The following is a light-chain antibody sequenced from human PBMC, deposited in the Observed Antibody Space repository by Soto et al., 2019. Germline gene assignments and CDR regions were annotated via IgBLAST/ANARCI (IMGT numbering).Light chain of an antibody. CDR1: HDVSRN. J-gene: IGKJ4*01. Sequence: DIQMTQSPSSLSASVGDRVTIACQSSHDVSRNLNWFQQKPGEAPKLLIYDASNLERGVPSRFSGSGSGTDFTLTISSLQPEDVATYYCRQYNSMLSFGGGTEVEMK. CDR2: DAS. V-gene: IGKV1-33*01. CDR3: RQYNSMLS.